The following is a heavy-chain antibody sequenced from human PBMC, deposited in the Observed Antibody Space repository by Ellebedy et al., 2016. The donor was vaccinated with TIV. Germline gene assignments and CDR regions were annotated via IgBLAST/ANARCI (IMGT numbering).Heavy chain of an antibody. CDR1: GFTVTTNY. J-gene: IGHJ4*02. CDR3: ARDAAGNGGKLDY. Sequence: GESLKISCAASGFTVTTNYMNWVRQAPGKGLEWVSVIFSAADGGETHYADSVKGRFTISRDSSKNTLYLQMNSLRTEDKAVYYCARDAAGNGGKLDYWGQGALVTVSS. CDR2: IFSAADGGET. V-gene: IGHV3-53*01. D-gene: IGHD4-23*01.